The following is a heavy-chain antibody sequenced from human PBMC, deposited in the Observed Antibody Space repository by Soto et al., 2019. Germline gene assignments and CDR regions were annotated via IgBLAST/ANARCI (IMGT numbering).Heavy chain of an antibody. CDR3: ARDPGYSYGYN. J-gene: IGHJ4*02. Sequence: ASVKVSCKASGYTFTSYAMHWVRQAPGQRLEWMGWINPGNGNTKYSQKFQGRVTITRDTSASTGYMELSSLRSEDTAVYYCARDPGYSYGYNWGQGTLVTVSS. CDR2: INPGNGNT. CDR1: GYTFTSYA. V-gene: IGHV1-3*01. D-gene: IGHD5-18*01.